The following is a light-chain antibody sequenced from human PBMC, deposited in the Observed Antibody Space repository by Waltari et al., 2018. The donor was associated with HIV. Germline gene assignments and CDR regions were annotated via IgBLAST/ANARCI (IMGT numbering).Light chain of an antibody. Sequence: EIVMTQSPATLSVSPGERATLSCRTSQSVSSNLPWYQQKPGQAPRLLIYGASIRATGFPARFSGSGSGTEFTLTINSLQSEDFAIYYCQQYNNWPRAFGPGTKVDIK. CDR1: QSVSSN. CDR2: GAS. J-gene: IGKJ3*01. V-gene: IGKV3-15*01. CDR3: QQYNNWPRA.